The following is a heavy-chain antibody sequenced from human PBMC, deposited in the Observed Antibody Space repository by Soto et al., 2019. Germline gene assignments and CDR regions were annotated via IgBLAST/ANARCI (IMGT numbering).Heavy chain of an antibody. Sequence: PGGSLRLSCAASGFTLSGYGMHWVLQAPGKGLEWVAVISYDGSNKYYADSVKGRFTISRDDSKNTLYLQMNSLRAEDTAVYYCSKDGRTSTDTPGLLEYWGQ. CDR3: SKDGRTSTDTPGLLEY. D-gene: IGHD2-15*01. CDR1: GFTLSGYG. V-gene: IGHV3-30*18. J-gene: IGHJ4*02. CDR2: ISYDGSNK.